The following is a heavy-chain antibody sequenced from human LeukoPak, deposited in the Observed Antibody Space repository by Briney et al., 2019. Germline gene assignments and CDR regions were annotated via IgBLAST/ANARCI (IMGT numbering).Heavy chain of an antibody. V-gene: IGHV3-7*01. CDR3: ARDSNYYDSSGPGWFDP. CDR1: GFTFSSYW. Sequence: GGSLRLSCAASGFTFSSYWMSWVRQAPGKGLEWVANIKQDGSEKYYVDSVKGRFTISRDNAKNSLYLQMNSLSAEDTAVYYCARDSNYYDSSGPGWFDPWGQGTLVTVSS. CDR2: IKQDGSEK. J-gene: IGHJ5*02. D-gene: IGHD3-22*01.